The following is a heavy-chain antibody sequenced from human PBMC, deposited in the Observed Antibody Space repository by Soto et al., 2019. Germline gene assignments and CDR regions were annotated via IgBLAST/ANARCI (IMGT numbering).Heavy chain of an antibody. CDR2: ISYDGSNK. Sequence: QVQLVESGGGVVQPGRSLRLSCAASGFTFSSYGMHWVRQAPGKGLEWVAVISYDGSNKYYADSVKGRFTISRDNSKNTLYLQMTSLRAEDTAVYYCARSPSSVSYLASFDYWGQGTLVTVSS. CDR3: ARSPSSVSYLASFDY. D-gene: IGHD1-26*01. V-gene: IGHV3-30*03. CDR1: GFTFSSYG. J-gene: IGHJ4*02.